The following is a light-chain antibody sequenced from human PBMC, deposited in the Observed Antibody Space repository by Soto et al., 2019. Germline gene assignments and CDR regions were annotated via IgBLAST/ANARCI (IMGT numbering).Light chain of an antibody. CDR3: QQRSNSPFT. V-gene: IGKV3-11*01. CDR1: QRIGSY. J-gene: IGKJ3*01. CDR2: AAS. Sequence: EIVLTQSPATLSLSPGGRATLSCRASQRIGSYLVWYQQTPGQAPRLLIYAASKRAPGIPARLDGSGSGTDFTLTISSLEAEDFAVYYCQQRSNSPFTFGPGTKVDIK.